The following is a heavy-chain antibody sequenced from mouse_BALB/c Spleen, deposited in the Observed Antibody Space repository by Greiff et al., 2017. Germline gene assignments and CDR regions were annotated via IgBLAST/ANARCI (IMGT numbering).Heavy chain of an antibody. CDR2: IYPGNGDT. Sequence: QVQLQQPGAELVKPGASVKMSCKASGYTFTSYNMHWVKQTPGQGLEWIGAIYPGNGDTSYNQKFKGKATLTADKSSSTAYMQLSSLTSEDSAVYYCARWGIYYYLMDYWGQGTSVTVSS. V-gene: IGHV1-12*01. J-gene: IGHJ4*01. CDR3: ARWGIYYYLMDY. CDR1: GYTFTSYN.